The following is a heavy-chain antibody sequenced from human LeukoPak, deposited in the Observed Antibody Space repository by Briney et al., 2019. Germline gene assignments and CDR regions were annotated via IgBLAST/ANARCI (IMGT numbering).Heavy chain of an antibody. CDR3: ARRGPSSDSSGFYYGGLDY. CDR1: GYSFTNFW. Sequence: GESLKISCKGSGYSFTNFWIGWVRQMPGKGLEWMGINYPGDSDTRYSPSFQGQVTISADKSIRTAYLQWSSLKASDTAIYYCARRGPSSDSSGFYYGGLDYWGQGTLVTVSS. CDR2: NYPGDSDT. J-gene: IGHJ4*02. D-gene: IGHD3-22*01. V-gene: IGHV5-51*01.